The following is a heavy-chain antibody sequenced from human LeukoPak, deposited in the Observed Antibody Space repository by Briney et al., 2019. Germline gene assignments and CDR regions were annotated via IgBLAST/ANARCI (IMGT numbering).Heavy chain of an antibody. Sequence: ASVKVSCKVSGYTLTELSMHCVRQAPGKGLEWMGGFDPEDGETIYAQKFQGRVTMTEDTSTDTAYMELSSLRSEDTAVYYCATWSAAATRFDYWGQGTLVTVSS. D-gene: IGHD2-15*01. CDR2: FDPEDGET. J-gene: IGHJ4*02. CDR3: ATWSAAATRFDY. CDR1: GYTLTELS. V-gene: IGHV1-24*01.